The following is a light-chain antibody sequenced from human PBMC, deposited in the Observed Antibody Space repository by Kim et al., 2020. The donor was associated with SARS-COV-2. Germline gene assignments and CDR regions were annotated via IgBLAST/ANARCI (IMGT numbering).Light chain of an antibody. Sequence: PGKRDRISCGGKNIGSDTLPWYQQRPGQAPVLVIYHDSDRPSWIPRRFSGSNAGDPATLTISRVEAGDEADYYCQVWDATGDHHWVFGGGTQLTVL. CDR2: HDS. J-gene: IGLJ3*02. CDR3: QVWDATGDHHWV. CDR1: NIGSDT. V-gene: IGLV3-21*04.